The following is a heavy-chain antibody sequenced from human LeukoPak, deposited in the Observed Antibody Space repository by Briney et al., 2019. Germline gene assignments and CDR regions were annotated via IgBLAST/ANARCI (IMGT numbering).Heavy chain of an antibody. J-gene: IGHJ4*02. Sequence: PSETLSLTCTVSGGSISSSSYYWGWIRQPPGKWLEWIGSIYYSGSTYYNPSLKSRVTISVDTSKNQFSLKLSSVTAADTAVYYCAREKIAARLFDYWGQGTLVTVSS. CDR1: GGSISSSSYY. V-gene: IGHV4-39*07. CDR2: IYYSGST. D-gene: IGHD6-6*01. CDR3: AREKIAARLFDY.